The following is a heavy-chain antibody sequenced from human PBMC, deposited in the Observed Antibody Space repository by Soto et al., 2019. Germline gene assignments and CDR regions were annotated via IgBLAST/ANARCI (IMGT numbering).Heavy chain of an antibody. CDR2: IWYDGSNK. Sequence: QVQLAESGGGVVQPGRSLRLSCAASGFTFSSYGMHWVRQAPGKGLEWVAVIWYDGSNKYYADSVKGRFTISRDNSKNTLYLQMNSLRAEDTAVYYCARAGLYDFWSGAFDYWGQGTLVTVSS. D-gene: IGHD3-3*01. CDR1: GFTFSSYG. CDR3: ARAGLYDFWSGAFDY. V-gene: IGHV3-33*01. J-gene: IGHJ4*02.